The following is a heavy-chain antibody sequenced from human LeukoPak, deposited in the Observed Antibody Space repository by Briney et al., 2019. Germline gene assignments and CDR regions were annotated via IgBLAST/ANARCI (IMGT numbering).Heavy chain of an antibody. CDR2: VNGDGSST. V-gene: IGHV3-74*01. Sequence: PGGSLRLSCAASGFTFRNYWMHWVRQAPGKGLVWVSRVNGDGSSTSYADSVKGRFTISRDIAKNTLYLQMNSLRAEDTAVYYCVREGVGATFDYWGQGTLVTVSA. CDR3: VREGVGATFDY. D-gene: IGHD1-26*01. J-gene: IGHJ4*02. CDR1: GFTFRNYW.